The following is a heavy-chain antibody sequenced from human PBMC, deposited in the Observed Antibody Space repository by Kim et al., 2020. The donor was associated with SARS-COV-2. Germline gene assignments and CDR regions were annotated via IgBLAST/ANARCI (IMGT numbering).Heavy chain of an antibody. CDR2: INPNTGDA. CDR1: GYTFTGYY. CDR3: CSGSYYSSPKTDF. J-gene: IGHJ4*02. D-gene: IGHD1-26*01. Sequence: ASVKVSCKASGYTFTGYYIHWVRQTPGQGLEWMGRINPNTGDANYAPKFQGKVTMTRDTSINTAYMELNSLRSDDTAVYFCCSGSYYSSPKTDFWGQGTQVSVSS. V-gene: IGHV1-2*06.